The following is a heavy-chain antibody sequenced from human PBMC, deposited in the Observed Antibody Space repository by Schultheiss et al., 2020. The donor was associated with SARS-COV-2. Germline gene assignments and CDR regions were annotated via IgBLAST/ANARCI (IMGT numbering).Heavy chain of an antibody. CDR2: IYYSGST. D-gene: IGHD6-13*01. Sequence: SETLSLTCTVSGGSISSYYWGWIRQPPGKGLEWIGYIYYSGSTNYNPSLKSRVTISVDTSKNQFSLKLSSVTAADTAVYYCASAAYIAAAGTDAFDIWGQGTMVTVSS. CDR1: GGSISSYY. CDR3: ASAAYIAAAGTDAFDI. J-gene: IGHJ3*02. V-gene: IGHV4-59*01.